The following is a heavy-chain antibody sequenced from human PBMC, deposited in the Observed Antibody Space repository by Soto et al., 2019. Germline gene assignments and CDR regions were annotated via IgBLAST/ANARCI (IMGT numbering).Heavy chain of an antibody. CDR3: ARGRHYGSGSYGYYYGMDV. Sequence: PSETLSLTCTVSGCSISSGGYYWSWIRQHPGKGLEWIGYIYYCGSTYYNPSLKSRVTISVDTSKNQFSLKLSSVTAADTAVYYCARGRHYGSGSYGYYYGMDVWGQGTTVTVSS. CDR1: GCSISSGGYY. J-gene: IGHJ6*02. D-gene: IGHD3-10*01. V-gene: IGHV4-31*03. CDR2: IYYCGST.